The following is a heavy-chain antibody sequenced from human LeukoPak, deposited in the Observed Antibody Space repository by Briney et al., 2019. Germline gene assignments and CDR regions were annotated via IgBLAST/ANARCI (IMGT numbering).Heavy chain of an antibody. V-gene: IGHV1-69*13. Sequence: GASVKVSCKASGGTFTSYAISWVRQAPGQGLEWMGGIIPIFGTANYAQKFQGRVTITADESMSTAYMELSSLRSEDTAVYYCARRGSGYYSSYFDYWGQGTLVTVSS. CDR2: IIPIFGTA. CDR1: GGTFTSYA. CDR3: ARRGSGYYSSYFDY. J-gene: IGHJ4*02. D-gene: IGHD3-22*01.